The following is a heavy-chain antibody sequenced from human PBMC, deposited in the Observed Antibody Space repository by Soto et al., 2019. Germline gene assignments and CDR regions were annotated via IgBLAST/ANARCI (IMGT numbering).Heavy chain of an antibody. Sequence: QVQLVQSGAEVKKPGSSVKVSCKASGGTFSSYAISWVRQAPGQGLEWMGGIIPIFGTANYAQKFQGRVTIPADESTSTAYMELSSLRSEDTAVYYCARRGYDYVRGFNWFDPWGQGTLVTVSS. CDR2: IIPIFGTA. J-gene: IGHJ5*02. D-gene: IGHD5-12*01. CDR3: ARRGYDYVRGFNWFDP. CDR1: GGTFSSYA. V-gene: IGHV1-69*12.